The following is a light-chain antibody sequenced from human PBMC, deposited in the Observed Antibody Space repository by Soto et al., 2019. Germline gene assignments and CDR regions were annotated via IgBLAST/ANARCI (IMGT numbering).Light chain of an antibody. V-gene: IGKV1-5*03. CDR1: QSIDYW. CDR3: QQPRGYT. J-gene: IGKJ2*01. Sequence: DIQMTQSPSTLSASVGDRVTITCRASQSIDYWLAWYQQKPGKAPKLLIYKATTLESGVPSRFSGSGSGTEFTLTISSLQPDDFATYYCQQPRGYTFGQGTKLEMK. CDR2: KAT.